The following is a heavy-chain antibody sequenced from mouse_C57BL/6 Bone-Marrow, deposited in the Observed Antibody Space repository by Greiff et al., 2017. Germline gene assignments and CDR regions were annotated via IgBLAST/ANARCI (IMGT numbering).Heavy chain of an antibody. D-gene: IGHD1-1*01. CDR1: GFTFSDYY. CDR2: INYDGSST. Sequence: EVKLMESEGGLVQPGSSMKLSCTASGFTFSDYYMAWVRQVPEKGLEWVANINYDGSSTYYLDSLKSRFIISRDNAKNILYLQMSSLKSEDTATYYCARFYGSRDWYFDVWGTGTTVTVSS. CDR3: ARFYGSRDWYFDV. V-gene: IGHV5-16*01. J-gene: IGHJ1*03.